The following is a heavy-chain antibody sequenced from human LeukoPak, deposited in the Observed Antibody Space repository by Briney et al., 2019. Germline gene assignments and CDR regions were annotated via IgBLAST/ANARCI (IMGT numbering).Heavy chain of an antibody. Sequence: GGSLRLSCAASGFTFSSYGMPWVRQAPGKGLEWVSAISGSGGSTYYADSVKGRFTISRDNSKNTLYLQMNSLRAEDTAVYYCAKDGITILGVAHPGTDYWGQGTLVTVSS. D-gene: IGHD3-3*01. CDR2: ISGSGGST. CDR3: AKDGITILGVAHPGTDY. CDR1: GFTFSSYG. J-gene: IGHJ4*02. V-gene: IGHV3-23*01.